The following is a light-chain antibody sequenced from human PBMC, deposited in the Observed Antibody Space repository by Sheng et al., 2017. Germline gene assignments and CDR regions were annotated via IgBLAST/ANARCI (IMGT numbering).Light chain of an antibody. CDR1: SSNIGAGYD. J-gene: IGLJ3*02. CDR3: QSYDSSLGRV. Sequence: QSVLTQPPSVSGAPGQRVTISCTGSSSNIGAGYDVHWYQQVAGTAPKLLIYGNSNRPSGVPDRFSGSKSGTSASLAITGLQAEDEADYYCQSYDSSLGRVFGGGTKLTVL. V-gene: IGLV1-40*01. CDR2: GNS.